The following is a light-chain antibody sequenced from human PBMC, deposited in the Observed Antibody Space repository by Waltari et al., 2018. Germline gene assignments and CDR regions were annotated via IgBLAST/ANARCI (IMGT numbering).Light chain of an antibody. V-gene: IGKV3-20*01. Sequence: EIVLTQSPGTLSLSPGERATLSCRASQSVSRTLAWYQQNPVQPPRLLIYDASTRATGIPDRFSGSGSGTDFSLTISRLEPEDFAVYYCQKYGTLPATFGQGTKVEIK. CDR2: DAS. J-gene: IGKJ1*01. CDR3: QKYGTLPAT. CDR1: QSVSRT.